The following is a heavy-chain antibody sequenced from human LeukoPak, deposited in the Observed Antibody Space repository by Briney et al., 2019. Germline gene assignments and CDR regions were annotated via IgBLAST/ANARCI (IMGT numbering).Heavy chain of an antibody. CDR3: AKGREVRYSGYDFTFDY. V-gene: IGHV3-23*01. J-gene: IGHJ4*02. CDR2: LSGSGGNP. CDR1: GFMFSSYA. D-gene: IGHD5-12*01. Sequence: GGSLRLSCAASGFMFSSYAMSWVRQAPGKGLELVSVLSGSGGNPSYADSVKGRFTVSRDNSKNTLYLQMNSLRVEDTAVYYCAKGREVRYSGYDFTFDYWGRGTLVIVSP.